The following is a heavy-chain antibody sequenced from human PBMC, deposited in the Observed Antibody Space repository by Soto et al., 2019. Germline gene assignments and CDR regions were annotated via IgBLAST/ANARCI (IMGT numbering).Heavy chain of an antibody. CDR2: ISYDESNK. CDR1: GFTFSAFT. CDR3: ARASGHQNWLDP. D-gene: IGHD3-3*01. J-gene: IGHJ5*02. V-gene: IGHV3-30-3*01. Sequence: PGGFLRLSCAASGFTFSAFTMHWVRQAPGKGLEWVAVISYDESNKYYADSVRGRFTISRDNSRNMLSLQLNSLRPEDTAVYFCARASGHQNWLDPWGQGTPVTVSS.